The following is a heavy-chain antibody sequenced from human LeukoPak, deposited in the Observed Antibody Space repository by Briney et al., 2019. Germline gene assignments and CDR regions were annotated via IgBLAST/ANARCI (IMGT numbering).Heavy chain of an antibody. D-gene: IGHD3-10*01. CDR1: GFTFDDYA. CDR2: ISWNSGSI. V-gene: IGHV3-9*01. Sequence: QPGRSLRLSCAASGFTFDDYAMHWVRQAPGKGLEWVSGISWNSGSIGYADSVKGRFTVSRDNAKNTLYLQMNSLRAEDTAVYYCARDLPRTSGPWGQGTLVTVSS. CDR3: ARDLPRTSGP. J-gene: IGHJ5*02.